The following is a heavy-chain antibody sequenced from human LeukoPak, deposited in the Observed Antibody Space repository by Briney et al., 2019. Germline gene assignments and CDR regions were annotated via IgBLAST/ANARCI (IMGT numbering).Heavy chain of an antibody. Sequence: SSVKVSCKASGFTFTSYGISWVRQAPGQGLEWMGWISAYNGNTNYAQKLQGRVTMTTDTSTSTAYMELRSLRSDDTAVYYCATCMVGEHWWFDPWGQGTLVTVSS. CDR2: ISAYNGNT. J-gene: IGHJ5*02. CDR1: GFTFTSYG. D-gene: IGHD2-15*01. V-gene: IGHV1-18*01. CDR3: ATCMVGEHWWFDP.